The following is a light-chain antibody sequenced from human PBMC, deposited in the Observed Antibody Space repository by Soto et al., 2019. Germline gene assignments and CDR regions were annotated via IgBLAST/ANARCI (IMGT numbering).Light chain of an antibody. CDR2: GAS. V-gene: IGKV3-20*01. J-gene: IGKJ4*01. Sequence: IVLTQSPGTLSLYPGERATLSCRASQSFINNHLPWYQQKPGQAPRLLIYGASTRATGIPARFSGSGSGTDFTLTISRLEPEDFAVYYCQQFSSYPLTFGGGTKVDIK. CDR1: QSFINNH. CDR3: QQFSSYPLT.